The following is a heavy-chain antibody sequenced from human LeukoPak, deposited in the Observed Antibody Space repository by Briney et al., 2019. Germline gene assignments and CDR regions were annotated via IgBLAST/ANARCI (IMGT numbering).Heavy chain of an antibody. CDR3: ARRADIVVVPAAHRDYYYYYYMDV. V-gene: IGHV3-48*01. Sequence: GGSLRLSCAASGFTFSSYGMHWVRQAPGKGLEWVSYISSSSSTIYYADSVKGRFTISRDNAKNSLYLQMNSLRAEDTAVYYCARRADIVVVPAAHRDYYYYYYMDVWGKGTTVTVSS. CDR2: ISSSSSTI. D-gene: IGHD2-2*01. CDR1: GFTFSSYG. J-gene: IGHJ6*03.